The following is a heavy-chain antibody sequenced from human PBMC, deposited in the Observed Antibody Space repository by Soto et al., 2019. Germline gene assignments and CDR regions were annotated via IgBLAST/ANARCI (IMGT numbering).Heavy chain of an antibody. Sequence: PSETLSLTCTVSGGSISSSSYYWGWIRQPPGKGLEWIGSIYYSGSTYYNPSLKSRVTISVDTSKNQFSLKLSSVTAADTAVYYCADTYYYGSGSPWGQGTLVTVPQ. D-gene: IGHD3-10*01. CDR1: GGSISSSSYY. CDR2: IYYSGST. CDR3: ADTYYYGSGSP. J-gene: IGHJ5*02. V-gene: IGHV4-39*01.